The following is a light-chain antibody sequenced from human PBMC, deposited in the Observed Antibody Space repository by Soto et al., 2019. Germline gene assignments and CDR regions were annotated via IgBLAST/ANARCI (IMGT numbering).Light chain of an antibody. CDR3: AAWDDSLNGVV. CDR1: SSNIGSNT. CDR2: SNN. Sequence: QSVLTQPPSASGTPGQRVTISCSGSSSNIGSNTVNWYQQLPGTAPKLLIYSNNQRPSGVPDRFSGSKSGTSASLAISGLQAEDGGDYYCAAWDDSLNGVVFGGGTKLTVL. V-gene: IGLV1-44*01. J-gene: IGLJ2*01.